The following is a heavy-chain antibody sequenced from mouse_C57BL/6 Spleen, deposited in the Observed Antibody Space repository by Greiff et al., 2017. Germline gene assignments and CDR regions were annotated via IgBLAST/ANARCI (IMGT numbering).Heavy chain of an antibody. Sequence: QVQLQQPGAELVKPGASVKLSCKASGYTFTSYWMQWVKQRPGQGLAWIGEIDPSDSYTNYNQKFKGKATLTVDTSSSTAYMQLSSLTSEDSAVYYCASYDGGYFDYWGQGTTLTVSS. CDR2: IDPSDSYT. J-gene: IGHJ2*01. D-gene: IGHD2-12*01. CDR3: ASYDGGYFDY. V-gene: IGHV1-50*01. CDR1: GYTFTSYW.